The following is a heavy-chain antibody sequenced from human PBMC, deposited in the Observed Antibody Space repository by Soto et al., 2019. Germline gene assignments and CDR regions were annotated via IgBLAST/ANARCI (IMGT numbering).Heavy chain of an antibody. D-gene: IGHD4-17*01. CDR1: GFTFSRYG. CDR3: ARDDDYEDNAIDL. J-gene: IGHJ5*02. V-gene: IGHV3-33*01. CDR2: IWNDGSKQ. Sequence: GGSLRLSCVASGFTFSRYGMHWVRQAPGKGLEWVAVIWNDGSKQVYDDSVKGRFTISRDNSKNALYLEMDSLRDEDTSVYYCARDDDYEDNAIDLWGPGTLVTVSS.